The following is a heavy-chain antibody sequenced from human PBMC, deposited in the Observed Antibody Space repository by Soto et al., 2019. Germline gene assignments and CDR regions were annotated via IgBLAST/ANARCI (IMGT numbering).Heavy chain of an antibody. Sequence: EVQLAESGGGMVQPGGSLRLSCVASGFTFSSYDMHWVRQAPGKGLEYVSSISSNGGTTYYGNSVKGRFTISRDNSKNTRYPQMGSQRAENMAVYYCVRRVSGNYDNWGQGTLVTVSS. CDR2: ISSNGGTT. CDR1: GFTFSSYD. V-gene: IGHV3-64*01. CDR3: VRRVSGNYDN. J-gene: IGHJ4*02. D-gene: IGHD1-7*01.